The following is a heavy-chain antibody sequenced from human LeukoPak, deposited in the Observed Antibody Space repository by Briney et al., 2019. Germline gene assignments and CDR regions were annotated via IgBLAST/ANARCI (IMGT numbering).Heavy chain of an antibody. CDR1: GGSISSGSYY. CDR2: IYTSGST. D-gene: IGHD3-10*01. V-gene: IGHV4-61*02. J-gene: IGHJ6*02. Sequence: PSQTLSLTCTVSGGSISSGSYYWSWIRQPAGKGLEWIGRIYTSGSTNYNPSLKSRVTISVDTSKNQFSLKLSSVTAADTAVYYCARLDTMVRGVIRCGDYYYGMDVWGQGTTVTVSS. CDR3: ARLDTMVRGVIRCGDYYYGMDV.